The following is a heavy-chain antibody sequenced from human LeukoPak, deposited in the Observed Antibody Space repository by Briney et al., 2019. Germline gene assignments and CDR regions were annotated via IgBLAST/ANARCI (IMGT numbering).Heavy chain of an antibody. CDR3: ARDHNPTGDYPDY. CDR2: ISSSSSYI. Sequence: PGGSLRLSCAASGFTFSSYSMNWVRQAPGKGLEWVSSISSSSSYIYCADSVKGRFTISRDNAKNSLYLQMNSLRAEDTAVYYCARDHNPTGDYPDYWGQGTLVTVST. J-gene: IGHJ4*02. CDR1: GFTFSSYS. D-gene: IGHD1-14*01. V-gene: IGHV3-21*01.